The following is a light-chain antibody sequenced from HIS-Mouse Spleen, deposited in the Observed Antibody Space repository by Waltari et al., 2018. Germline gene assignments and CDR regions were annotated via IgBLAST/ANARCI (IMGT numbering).Light chain of an antibody. CDR1: ALPKTY. CDR3: YSTDSSGNHRV. Sequence: SYELTQPPSVSVSPGQTARNTCSGDALPKTYAYWYQQKSGQAPVLVIYEDSKRPSGIPEGFSGSSSGTMATLTISGAQVEDEADYYCYSTDSSGNHRVFGGGTKLTVL. J-gene: IGLJ2*01. CDR2: EDS. V-gene: IGLV3-10*01.